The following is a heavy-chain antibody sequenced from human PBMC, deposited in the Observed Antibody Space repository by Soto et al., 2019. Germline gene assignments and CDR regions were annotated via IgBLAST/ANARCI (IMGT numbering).Heavy chain of an antibody. CDR3: AKLMIYHDSSGYN. V-gene: IGHV3-23*01. D-gene: IGHD3-22*01. J-gene: IGHJ4*02. CDR2: ISGSGGRT. CDR1: GFTFSSYA. Sequence: GGSLRLSCAASGFTFSSYAMSWVRQAPGKGLEWVSAIISGSGGRTYYADSVKGRFTISRDNSKNTLYLQMNSLRAEDTAVYYCAKLMIYHDSSGYNWDQGTLVTVSS.